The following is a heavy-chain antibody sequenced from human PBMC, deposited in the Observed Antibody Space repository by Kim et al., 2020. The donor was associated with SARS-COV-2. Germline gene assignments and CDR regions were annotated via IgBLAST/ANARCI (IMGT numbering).Heavy chain of an antibody. Sequence: GWSLRLSCAASGFTFSDYWMTWVRQAPGKGLEWVANVKHDGSEKYYVDSVKGRFTISRDNAKNSLYLQMNILEVEDTAVYYCAKDRVIAFGGVDHWGQGTLVAVS. CDR2: VKHDGSEK. J-gene: IGHJ4*02. D-gene: IGHD3-16*01. CDR1: GFTFSDYW. V-gene: IGHV3-7*01. CDR3: AKDRVIAFGGVDH.